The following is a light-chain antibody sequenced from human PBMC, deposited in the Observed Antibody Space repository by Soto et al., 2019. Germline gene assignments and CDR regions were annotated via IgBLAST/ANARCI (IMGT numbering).Light chain of an antibody. J-gene: IGKJ5*01. CDR3: QQYGSSPG. V-gene: IGKV3-20*01. CDR1: QSVGSN. Sequence: ELVLTQSPGTLSVSPGERATLSCRASQSVGSNLAWYQQKPGQAPRLLIYGASSRATGIPDRFSGSGSGTDFTLTISRLEPEDFAVYYCQQYGSSPGFGQGTRLEIK. CDR2: GAS.